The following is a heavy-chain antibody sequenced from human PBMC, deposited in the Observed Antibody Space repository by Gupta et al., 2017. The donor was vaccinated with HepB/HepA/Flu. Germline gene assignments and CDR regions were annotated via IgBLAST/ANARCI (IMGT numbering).Heavy chain of an antibody. CDR2: IIPIFGTT. CDR1: GGTFSSYA. V-gene: IGHV1-69*06. D-gene: IGHD6-13*01. J-gene: IGHJ6*03. CDR3: ARDFLRREQAGNNYYYYMDV. Sequence: QVQLVQSGAEVTKPGSSVKVSCKASGGTFSSYATSWVRQAPGQGLEWMGGIIPIFGTTNYAQKFQGRVTITADKSTSTAYMELSSLRSEDTAVYYCARDFLRREQAGNNYYYYMDVWGRGTTVTVSS.